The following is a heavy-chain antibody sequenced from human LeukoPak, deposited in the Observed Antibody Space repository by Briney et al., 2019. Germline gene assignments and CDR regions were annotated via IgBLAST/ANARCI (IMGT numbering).Heavy chain of an antibody. V-gene: IGHV5-51*01. D-gene: IGHD3-3*01. CDR1: GYRFTSYW. J-gene: IGHJ3*02. CDR2: IYPGDSDT. Sequence: GESLEISCQGSGYRFTSYWIGWVRPMPGKGLEWMGIIYPGDSDTRYSPSFQGQVTISADKSISTAYLQWSSLKASDTAMYYCARSLRRITIFGVNRDAFDIWGQGTMVTVSS. CDR3: ARSLRRITIFGVNRDAFDI.